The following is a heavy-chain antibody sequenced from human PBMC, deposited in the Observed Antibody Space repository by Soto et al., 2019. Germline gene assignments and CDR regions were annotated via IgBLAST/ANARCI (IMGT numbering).Heavy chain of an antibody. Sequence: PSETLSLTCTVSGGSISSYYWSWIRQPPGKGLEWIGYIYYSGSTNYNPSLKSRVTISVDTSKNQFSLKLSSVTAADTAVYYCASGAFWSGYYPRNYYYYYMDVWGKGTTVTVSS. CDR3: ASGAFWSGYYPRNYYYYYMDV. CDR1: GGSISSYY. J-gene: IGHJ6*03. D-gene: IGHD3-3*01. CDR2: IYYSGST. V-gene: IGHV4-59*08.